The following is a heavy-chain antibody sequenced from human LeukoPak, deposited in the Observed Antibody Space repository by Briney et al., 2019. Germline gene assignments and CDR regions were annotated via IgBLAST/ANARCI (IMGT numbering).Heavy chain of an antibody. D-gene: IGHD3-22*01. CDR1: GYTLTELS. V-gene: IGHV1-24*01. Sequence: ASVKVSCKVSGYTLTELSMHWVRQAPGKGLEWMGGFDPEDGETIYAQKFQGRVTMTEDTSTDTAYMGLSSLRSEDTAVYYCATRTEYYYDSSGYYFDYWGQGTLVTVSS. CDR3: ATRTEYYYDSSGYYFDY. CDR2: FDPEDGET. J-gene: IGHJ4*02.